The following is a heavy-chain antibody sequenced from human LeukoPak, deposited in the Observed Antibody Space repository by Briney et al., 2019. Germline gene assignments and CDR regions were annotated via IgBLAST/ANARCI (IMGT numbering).Heavy chain of an antibody. J-gene: IGHJ5*02. CDR1: GGTFSSYA. Sequence: ASVKVSCKASGGTFSSYAISWVRQAPGQGLEWMGRIIPIFGTANYAQKFQGRVTITADKSTSTAYMELSGLRSEDTAVYYCARGTRVLRFLEWSNWFDPWGQGTLVTVSS. CDR3: ARGTRVLRFLEWSNWFDP. V-gene: IGHV1-69*06. D-gene: IGHD3-3*01. CDR2: IIPIFGTA.